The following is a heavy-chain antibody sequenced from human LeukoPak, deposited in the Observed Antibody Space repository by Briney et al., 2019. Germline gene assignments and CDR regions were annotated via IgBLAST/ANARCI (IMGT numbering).Heavy chain of an antibody. J-gene: IGHJ4*02. V-gene: IGHV5-51*01. Sequence: PGESLKISCQGSGYRFTNYWIAWVRQMPGKGLEWMGIIYPGDSDIKYSPSFQGQVTISADKSISTAYLQWSSLKASDTAMYYCGRRGDYIDYWGQGTLVTVSS. CDR1: GYRFTNYW. CDR2: IYPGDSDI. CDR3: GRRGDYIDY.